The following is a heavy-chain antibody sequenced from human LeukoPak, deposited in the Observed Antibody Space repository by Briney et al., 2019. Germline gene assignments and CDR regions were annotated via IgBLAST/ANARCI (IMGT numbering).Heavy chain of an antibody. CDR3: AKDQAYYFSFADY. D-gene: IGHD2/OR15-2a*01. Sequence: PGRSLRLSCTASGFTYSNYGIHWVRQARAKKLEGVAVIFHDGSKTYYGESVKGRFTISRDNHRNTVYLQMNSLTADDTAVYYCAKDQAYYFSFADYWGQGSLVTVSS. CDR1: GFTYSNYG. J-gene: IGHJ4*02. CDR2: IFHDGSKT. V-gene: IGHV3-33*03.